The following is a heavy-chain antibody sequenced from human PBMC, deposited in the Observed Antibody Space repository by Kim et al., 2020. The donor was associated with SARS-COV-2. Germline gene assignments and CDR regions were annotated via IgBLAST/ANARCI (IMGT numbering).Heavy chain of an antibody. V-gene: IGHV4-34*01. J-gene: IGHJ3*02. CDR3: ASRRSSGSYYNFYSGQRRENAFDI. Sequence: SETLSLTCAVYGGSFSGYYWSWIRQPPGKGLEWIGEINHSGSTNYNPSLKSRVTISVDTSKNQFSLKLSSVTAADTAVYYCASRRSSGSYYNFYSGQRRENAFDIWGQGTMVTVSS. CDR1: GGSFSGYY. CDR2: INHSGST. D-gene: IGHD3-10*01.